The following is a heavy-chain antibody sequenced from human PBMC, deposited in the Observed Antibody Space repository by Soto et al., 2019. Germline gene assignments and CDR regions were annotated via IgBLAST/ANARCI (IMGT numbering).Heavy chain of an antibody. D-gene: IGHD2-8*01. CDR3: AKNGQPPYYYYGLDV. J-gene: IGHJ6*02. CDR2: ISRNDGDT. V-gene: IGHV1-46*01. CDR1: GYTFTSYY. Sequence: ASVKVSCKASGYTFTSYYMHWVRQAPGQGLEWMGRISRNDGDTNCAQKFQDRVSMTIDTSTGTAYMELRSLTSDDTAIYYCAKNGQPPYYYYGLDVWGQGTKVTVSS.